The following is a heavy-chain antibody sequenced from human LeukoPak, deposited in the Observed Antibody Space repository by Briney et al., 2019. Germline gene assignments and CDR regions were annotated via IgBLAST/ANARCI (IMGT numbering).Heavy chain of an antibody. D-gene: IGHD3-10*01. V-gene: IGHV4-39*01. J-gene: IGHJ4*02. CDR2: IYYSGST. Sequence: SETLSLTCTVSGGSISSSSYSWGWIRQPPGKGLEWIGSIYYSGSTHYNPSLKSRVTISVDTSKNQFSLKLSSVTAADTAVYYCARGRITMVRGVNYFDYWGQGTLVTVSS. CDR3: ARGRITMVRGVNYFDY. CDR1: GGSISSSSYS.